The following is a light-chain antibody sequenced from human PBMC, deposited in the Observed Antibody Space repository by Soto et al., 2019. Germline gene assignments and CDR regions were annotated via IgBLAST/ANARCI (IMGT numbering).Light chain of an antibody. CDR1: QSVGVW. CDR2: EAS. V-gene: IGKV1-5*03. CDR3: HQYNTS. J-gene: IGKJ4*01. Sequence: DTQMIQSPSTLSASVGDRVTITCRASQSVGVWLAWYQQKPGRAPNLLIYEASNLETGVPSRFSGSGSGTAFTLTSSSLQPDDFATYYCHQYNTSVGGGTKVEIK.